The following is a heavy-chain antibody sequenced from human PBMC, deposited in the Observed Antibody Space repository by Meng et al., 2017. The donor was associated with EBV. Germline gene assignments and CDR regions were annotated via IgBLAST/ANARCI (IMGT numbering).Heavy chain of an antibody. CDR1: GGSVNNESYY. Sequence: QVQLQESGPGLVKPSETLSLTCTVSGGSVNNESYYWGWIRQPPGKGLEYIGYIYYTGSTNYNSSLKSRVTISLDKSKNQFSLKLTSLTAADTAIYYCARGDYTNYPRWFDPCCQGTLCTVSS. CDR3: ARGDYTNYPRWFDP. V-gene: IGHV4-61*01. J-gene: IGHJ5*02. CDR2: IYYTGST. D-gene: IGHD4-11*01.